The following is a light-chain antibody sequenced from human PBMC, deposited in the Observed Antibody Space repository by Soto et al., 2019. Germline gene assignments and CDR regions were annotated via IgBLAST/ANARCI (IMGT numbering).Light chain of an antibody. CDR1: QTVNTY. CDR2: AAS. CDR3: QQYNSYSWT. J-gene: IGKJ1*01. Sequence: DIQMTQSPSSLSASIGDRVTITCRASQTVNTYLHWYQQKPGKAPKLLIYAASNLQSGVPSRFSGSGSGTEFTLTISSLQPDDFATYYCQQYNSYSWTFGQGTKVDIK. V-gene: IGKV1-5*01.